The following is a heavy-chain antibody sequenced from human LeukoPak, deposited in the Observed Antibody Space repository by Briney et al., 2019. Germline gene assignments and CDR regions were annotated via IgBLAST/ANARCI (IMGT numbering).Heavy chain of an antibody. Sequence: ASVKVSCKASGYTFTGYYMHWVRQAPGQGLEWMGWINPNSGGTNYAQKSQGRVTMTRDTSISTAYMELSRLRSDDTAVYYCARDSVSGDLGFDYWGQGTLVTVSS. V-gene: IGHV1-2*02. J-gene: IGHJ4*02. CDR3: ARDSVSGDLGFDY. CDR2: INPNSGGT. CDR1: GYTFTGYY. D-gene: IGHD7-27*01.